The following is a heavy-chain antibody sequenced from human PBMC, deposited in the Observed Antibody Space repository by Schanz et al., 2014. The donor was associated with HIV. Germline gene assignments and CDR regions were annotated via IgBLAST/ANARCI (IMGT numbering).Heavy chain of an antibody. Sequence: ELQLVKSGGGLVKPGGSLTLSCATSGFSFTNAWMSWVRQAPGEGLEWIGRIKSKTDGETTDYAARVKGRFTVSRDDSKNTLYLQMSSLKTEDTAVYFCAWHYFDFWGQGTLVTVSS. CDR3: AWHYFDF. J-gene: IGHJ4*02. V-gene: IGHV3-15*01. CDR1: GFSFTNAW. CDR2: IKSKTDGETT.